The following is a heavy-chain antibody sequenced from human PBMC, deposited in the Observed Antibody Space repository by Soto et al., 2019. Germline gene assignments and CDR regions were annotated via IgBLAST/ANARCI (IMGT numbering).Heavy chain of an antibody. CDR1: GGSLSSYY. CDR3: ARLGYSSSWYPTNYYYMDV. J-gene: IGHJ6*03. D-gene: IGHD6-13*01. V-gene: IGHV4-59*08. CDR2: IYYSGST. Sequence: SDTLSLTCTVSGGSLSSYYWSWIRQPPGKGLEWIGYIYYSGSTNYNPSLKSRVTISVDTSKNQFSLKLSSVTAADTAVYYCARLGYSSSWYPTNYYYMDVWGKGTTVTVSS.